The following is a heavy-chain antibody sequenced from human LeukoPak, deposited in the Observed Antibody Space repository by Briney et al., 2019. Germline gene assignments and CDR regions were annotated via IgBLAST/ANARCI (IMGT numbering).Heavy chain of an antibody. Sequence: GESLKISCKASGYSFVDYWIGWVRQMPGKGLEWMGIIYPGDSETRYSPSIQGQVTITVDKSIRTVYLQWSSLKASDTAMYYCATSESQTRFDYWGQGTLVTVSS. CDR1: GYSFVDYW. V-gene: IGHV5-51*01. CDR2: IYPGDSET. J-gene: IGHJ4*02. D-gene: IGHD1/OR15-1a*01. CDR3: ATSESQTRFDY.